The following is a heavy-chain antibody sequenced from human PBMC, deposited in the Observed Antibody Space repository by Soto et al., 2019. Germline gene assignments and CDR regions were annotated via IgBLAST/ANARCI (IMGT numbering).Heavy chain of an antibody. CDR3: AREGEFSSSGIWFDP. V-gene: IGHV3-20*04. J-gene: IGHJ5*02. D-gene: IGHD6-6*01. Sequence: SGGSLSLSCAASGFTFDDYGMSWVRQAPGKGLEWVSGINWNGGSTGYADSVKGRFTISRDNAKNSLYLQMNSLRAEDTALYYCAREGEFSSSGIWFDPWGQGTLVTVS. CDR1: GFTFDDYG. CDR2: INWNGGST.